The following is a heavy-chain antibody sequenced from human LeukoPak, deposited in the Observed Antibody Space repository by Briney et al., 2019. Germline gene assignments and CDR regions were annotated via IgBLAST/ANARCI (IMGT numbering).Heavy chain of an antibody. J-gene: IGHJ4*02. D-gene: IGHD4-11*01. CDR2: ISGSGGST. CDR3: AKDMGYSNYLKAFDY. CDR1: GFTFSTYA. V-gene: IGHV3-23*01. Sequence: GGSLRLSCAASGFTFSTYAMSWVRQAPGKGLEWVSGISGSGGSTYYADSVKGRFTISRDNAKNSLYLQMNSLRAEDTALYYCAKDMGYSNYLKAFDYWGQGTLVTVSS.